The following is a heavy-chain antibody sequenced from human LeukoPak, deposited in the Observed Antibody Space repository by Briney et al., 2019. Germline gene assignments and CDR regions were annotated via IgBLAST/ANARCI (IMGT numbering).Heavy chain of an antibody. CDR2: INPNTGGT. V-gene: IGHV1-2*02. CDR3: AREYVADSSPLFDY. D-gene: IGHD6-13*01. Sequence: ASVKVSCKASGYSFIGYSMHLVRQAPGQGLEWMGCINPNTGGTNYAQKFQGRVTMTRDTSISTAYMELSSLRSDDTAVYHCAREYVADSSPLFDYWGQGSLVTVPS. CDR1: GYSFIGYS. J-gene: IGHJ4*02.